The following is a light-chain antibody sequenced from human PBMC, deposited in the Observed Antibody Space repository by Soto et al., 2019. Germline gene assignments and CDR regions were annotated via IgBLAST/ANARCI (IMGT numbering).Light chain of an antibody. CDR3: QQYNSYSPT. CDR1: QSINSW. CDR2: KAS. V-gene: IGKV1-5*03. J-gene: IGKJ1*01. Sequence: DIPMTQSPSTLSASVGDRVTITCRASQSINSWLAWYQQKPGKAPKLLIYKASSLESGVPSRFSGSGSGTEFSLTISSLQPDDFATYYCQQYNSYSPTFGQGTKVKIK.